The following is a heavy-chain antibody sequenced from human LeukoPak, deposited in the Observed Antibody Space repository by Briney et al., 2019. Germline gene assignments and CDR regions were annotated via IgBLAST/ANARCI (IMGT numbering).Heavy chain of an antibody. V-gene: IGHV3-30-3*01. Sequence: GGSLRLSCAASGFTFSSYAMHWVRQAPGKGLEWVAVISYDGSNKYYADPVKGRFTISRDNSKNTLYLQMNSLRAEDTAVYYCARDPLNGTLRFLEWLSYGMDVWGQGTTVTVSS. CDR1: GFTFSSYA. J-gene: IGHJ6*02. CDR3: ARDPLNGTLRFLEWLSYGMDV. CDR2: ISYDGSNK. D-gene: IGHD3-3*01.